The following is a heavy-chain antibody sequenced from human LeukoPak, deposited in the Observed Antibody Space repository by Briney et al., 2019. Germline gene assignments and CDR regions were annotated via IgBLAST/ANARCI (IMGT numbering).Heavy chain of an antibody. CDR1: GGSVSSSSYY. CDR3: ARDQGSDDFWSGYYNWFDP. V-gene: IGHV4-39*07. Sequence: SETLSLTCTVSGGSVSSSSYYWGWIRQPPGKGLEWIGSIYYSGSTYYNPSLKSRVAISVDTSKNQFSLKLSSVTAADTAVYYCARDQGSDDFWSGYYNWFDPWGQGTLVTVSS. CDR2: IYYSGST. J-gene: IGHJ5*02. D-gene: IGHD3-3*01.